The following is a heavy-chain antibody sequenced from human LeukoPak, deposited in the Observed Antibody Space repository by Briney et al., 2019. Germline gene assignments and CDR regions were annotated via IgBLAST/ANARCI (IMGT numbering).Heavy chain of an antibody. CDR2: INHSGST. Sequence: SETLSLTCAVYSGSFSAYYWSWIRQPPGKGLEWIGEINHSGSTNYNPSLKSRVTISVDTSKNQFSLKLSSVTAADTALYYCAREFARSNAFDIWGQGTVVTVSS. CDR3: AREFARSNAFDI. CDR1: SGSFSAYY. J-gene: IGHJ3*02. V-gene: IGHV4-34*01.